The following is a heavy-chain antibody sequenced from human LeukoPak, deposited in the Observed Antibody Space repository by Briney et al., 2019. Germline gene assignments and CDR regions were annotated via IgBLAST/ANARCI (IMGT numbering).Heavy chain of an antibody. CDR1: GFTFISYW. J-gene: IGHJ4*02. D-gene: IGHD4-17*01. Sequence: GGSLRLSCAASGFTFISYWMHWVRQAPGKGLVWVSRINSDGSSTSYADSVKGRFTISRDNAENSLYLQMNSLRAEDTAVYYCARLYGDYVAYFDYWGQGTLVTVSS. CDR2: INSDGSST. CDR3: ARLYGDYVAYFDY. V-gene: IGHV3-74*01.